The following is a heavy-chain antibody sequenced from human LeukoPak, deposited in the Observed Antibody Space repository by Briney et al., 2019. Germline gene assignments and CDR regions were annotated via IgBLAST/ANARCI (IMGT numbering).Heavy chain of an antibody. D-gene: IGHD3-3*01. Sequence: SETLSLTCAVYGGSFSGYYWSWIRQPPGKGLEWIGEINHSGSTNYNPSLKSRVTISVDTSKNQFSLKLSSVTAADTAVYYCARQGYDFWSGYSKYYYYYYMDVWGKGTTVTVSS. CDR1: GGSFSGYY. J-gene: IGHJ6*03. CDR2: INHSGST. CDR3: ARQGYDFWSGYSKYYYYYYMDV. V-gene: IGHV4-34*01.